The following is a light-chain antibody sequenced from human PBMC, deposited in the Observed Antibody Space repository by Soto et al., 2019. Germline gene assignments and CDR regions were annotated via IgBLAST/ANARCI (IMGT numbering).Light chain of an antibody. CDR2: KAS. Sequence: DIQMTQSPSTLSASVGDRVTITCRASQRIFGLLAWYQQKPGRGPTLLIYKASTLESGVPSRFSGSTSGTEFTLTISSLQPDDFATYYCQQYNSYPLTFGQGTRLELK. CDR1: QRIFGL. CDR3: QQYNSYPLT. V-gene: IGKV1-5*03. J-gene: IGKJ5*01.